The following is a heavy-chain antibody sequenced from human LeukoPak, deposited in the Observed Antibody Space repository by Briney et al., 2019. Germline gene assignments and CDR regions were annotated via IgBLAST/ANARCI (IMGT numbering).Heavy chain of an antibody. CDR1: GYTFISYD. V-gene: IGHV1-8*01. Sequence: ASVKVSCKASGYTFISYDINWVRQAPGQGLEWMGWMNPNSGDTGYAQKFQGRVSMTRDTSISTAYMELSGLRSEEPADYYRARRLYYYDSNGRTPYHLGGQGTLVTVSS. D-gene: IGHD3-22*01. CDR3: ARRLYYYDSNGRTPYHL. CDR2: MNPNSGDT. J-gene: IGHJ4*02.